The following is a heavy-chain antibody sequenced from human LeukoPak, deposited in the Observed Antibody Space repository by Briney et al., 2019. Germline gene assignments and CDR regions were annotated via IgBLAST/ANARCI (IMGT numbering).Heavy chain of an antibody. CDR3: ARGRLVRGDYLDY. V-gene: IGHV1-8*01. CDR2: MNPDSGNS. CDR1: GYTFTNFD. D-gene: IGHD3-10*01. Sequence: ASVRVSCKASGYTFTNFDINWVRQAPGQGLEWLGWMNPDSGNSGSAHKFQGRVTMTRDTSTGTAYIELTSLRSDDTAVYFCARGRLVRGDYLDYWGQGALVTVSS. J-gene: IGHJ4*02.